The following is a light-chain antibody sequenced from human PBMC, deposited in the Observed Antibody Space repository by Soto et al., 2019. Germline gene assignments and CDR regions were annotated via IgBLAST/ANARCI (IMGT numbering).Light chain of an antibody. CDR3: QSYDSSLSGYV. V-gene: IGLV1-40*01. J-gene: IGLJ1*01. CDR1: SSNIGAGYD. Sequence: CVLPQPASGSGAPGQRRTISSTGSSSNIGAGYDVHWYQQLPGTAPKLLIYGNSNRPSGVPDRFSGSKSGTSASLAITGLQAEDEADYYCQSYDSSLSGYVFGTGTKVTVL. CDR2: GNS.